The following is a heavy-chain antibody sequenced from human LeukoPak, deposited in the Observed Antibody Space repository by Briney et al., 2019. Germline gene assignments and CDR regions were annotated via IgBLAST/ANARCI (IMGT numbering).Heavy chain of an antibody. D-gene: IGHD2-15*01. CDR3: AKDPSTPWQLPLYYFDY. CDR2: IGGSGGNT. V-gene: IGHV3-23*01. Sequence: PGGSLRLSCAASGFTFSSYAMNWVRQAPGKGLEWVPAIGGSGGNTNYADSVKGRFTITRDNSKNTLYLQMNSLRAEDTAVYYCAKDPSTPWQLPLYYFDYWGQGTLVTVSS. J-gene: IGHJ4*02. CDR1: GFTFSSYA.